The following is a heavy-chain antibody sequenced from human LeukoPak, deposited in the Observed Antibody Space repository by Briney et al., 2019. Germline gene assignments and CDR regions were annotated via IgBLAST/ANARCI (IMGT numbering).Heavy chain of an antibody. CDR2: IYYSGST. CDR3: ARVTGIQLWLSFDP. CDR1: GGSISSHY. D-gene: IGHD5-18*01. J-gene: IGHJ5*02. Sequence: SETLSLTCTVSGGSISSHYWSWIRQPPGKGLEWIGYIYYSGSTNYNPSLKSRVTISVDTSKNQFSLKLSSVTAADTAVYYCARVTGIQLWLSFDPWGQEPWSPSPQ. V-gene: IGHV4-59*11.